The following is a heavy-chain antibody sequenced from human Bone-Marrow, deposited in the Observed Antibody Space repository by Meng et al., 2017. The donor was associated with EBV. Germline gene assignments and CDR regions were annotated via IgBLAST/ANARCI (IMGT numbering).Heavy chain of an antibody. D-gene: IGHD4-17*01. CDR1: GGSNRKSNW. Sequence: QVETREPDPGLATPAGTLTLPCAVHGGSNRKSNWWSWVRQPPGKGLEWIGEIYHSGSTNYNPSLKSRVTISVDKSKNQFSLKLSSVTAADTAVYYCARDLANDYGDYYFDYWGQGSLVTASS. CDR2: IYHSGST. J-gene: IGHJ4*02. CDR3: ARDLANDYGDYYFDY. V-gene: IGHV4-4*02.